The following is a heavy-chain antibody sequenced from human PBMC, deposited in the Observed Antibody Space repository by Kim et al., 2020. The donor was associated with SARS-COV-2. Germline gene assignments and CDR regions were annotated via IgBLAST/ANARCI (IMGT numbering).Heavy chain of an antibody. CDR1: GFTFSSYW. Sequence: GGSLRLSFAASGFTFSSYWMSWVRQAPGKGLEWVANIKQDGSEKYYADSVKGRFTISRDNAKNSLYPQMHSLSAEDTAVYYCARVWSHDYGDYGPLDYWGQGTLVTVSS. D-gene: IGHD4-17*01. V-gene: IGHV3-7*03. J-gene: IGHJ4*02. CDR3: ARVWSHDYGDYGPLDY. CDR2: IKQDGSEK.